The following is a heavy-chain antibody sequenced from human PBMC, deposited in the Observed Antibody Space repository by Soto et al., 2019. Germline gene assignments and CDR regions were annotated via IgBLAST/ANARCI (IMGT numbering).Heavy chain of an antibody. Sequence: GGSLRLSCAASGFSVSDNYMSWVRQAPGKGLEWVSVTYTGGTTYYADPVKGRFSISRHNSKNTLYLQMNSLRAEDTAVYYCARMYYYGSGSCFDYWGQGTPVTVSS. CDR1: GFSVSDNY. D-gene: IGHD3-10*01. CDR2: TYTGGTT. V-gene: IGHV3-53*04. CDR3: ARMYYYGSGSCFDY. J-gene: IGHJ4*02.